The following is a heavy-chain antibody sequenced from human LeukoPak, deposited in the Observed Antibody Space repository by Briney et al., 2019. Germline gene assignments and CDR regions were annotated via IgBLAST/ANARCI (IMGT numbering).Heavy chain of an antibody. CDR3: ARERSTGFDD. D-gene: IGHD7-27*01. Sequence: PGGSLRLSCAASGFTFVTSSMSWVRQAPGQGLEWVSSITDSGGNTFYADSVKGRFTVSRDNSKNTLYLQMTSLRAEDTAIYYCARERSTGFDDWGQGSLVTVSS. J-gene: IGHJ4*02. V-gene: IGHV3-23*01. CDR2: ITDSGGNT. CDR1: GFTFVTSS.